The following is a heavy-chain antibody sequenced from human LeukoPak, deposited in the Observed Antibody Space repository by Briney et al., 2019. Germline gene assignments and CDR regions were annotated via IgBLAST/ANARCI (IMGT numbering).Heavy chain of an antibody. Sequence: GGSLRLSCSAPGFTFSSYAMYWVRQAPGKGLEYVSAITSNGGSAYYADSVKGRFTISRDNSRNTLYLQMSSLRADDTAVYYCVGFRATAGLYWGQGTLVTVSS. D-gene: IGHD6-13*01. J-gene: IGHJ4*02. V-gene: IGHV3-64D*06. CDR1: GFTFSSYA. CDR2: ITSNGGSA. CDR3: VGFRATAGLY.